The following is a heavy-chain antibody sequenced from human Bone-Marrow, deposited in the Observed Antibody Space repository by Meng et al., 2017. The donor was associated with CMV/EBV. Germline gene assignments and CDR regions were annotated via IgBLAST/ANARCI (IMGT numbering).Heavy chain of an antibody. CDR3: ASGGGGYSYGSGY. V-gene: IGHV1-2*02. J-gene: IGHJ4*02. Sequence: QVQRVQLGAWVKRPGASVTVSCKASGYSFTGYYMHWVRQAPGQGLEWMGWINPNSGGTNYAQKFQGRVTMTRDTSISTAYMELSRLRSDDTAVYYCASGGGGYSYGSGYWGQGTLVTVSS. CDR1: GYSFTGYY. D-gene: IGHD5-18*01. CDR2: INPNSGGT.